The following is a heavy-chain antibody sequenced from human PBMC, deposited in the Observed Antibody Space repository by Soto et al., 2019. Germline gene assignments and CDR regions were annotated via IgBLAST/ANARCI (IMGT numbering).Heavy chain of an antibody. CDR2: INHSGST. J-gene: IGHJ6*02. V-gene: IGHV4-34*01. D-gene: IGHD5-12*01. Sequence: SETLSLTCAVYGGSFSDYFWTWIRQPPGKGLEWIGEINHSGSTNFNPSLKSRVAISADTSKNQFSLQLNSVTPEDTAVYYCARDPYSGWLRLGDYYYYYGMDVWGQGTTVTVSS. CDR3: ARDPYSGWLRLGDYYYYYGMDV. CDR1: GGSFSDYF.